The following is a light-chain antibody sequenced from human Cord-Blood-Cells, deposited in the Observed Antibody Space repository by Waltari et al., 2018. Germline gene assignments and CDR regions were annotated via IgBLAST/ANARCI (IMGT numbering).Light chain of an antibody. CDR3: QVWDSSSDHPV. CDR1: NIGSKS. J-gene: IGLJ3*02. V-gene: IGLV3-21*04. Sequence: SYVLTQPPSVPVAPGKTARITCGGNNIGSKSVHWYQQKPGQAPVLVIYYDSDRPSGIPEQFSGSNSGNTATLTISRVEAGDEADYYCQVWDSSSDHPVFGGGTKLTVL. CDR2: YDS.